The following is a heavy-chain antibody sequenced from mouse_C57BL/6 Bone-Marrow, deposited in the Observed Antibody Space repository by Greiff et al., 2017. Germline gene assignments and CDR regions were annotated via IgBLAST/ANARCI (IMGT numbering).Heavy chain of an antibody. CDR2: IRSKSNNYAT. Sequence: VQLKESGGGLVQPKGSLKLSCAASGFSFNTYAMNWVRPAPGKGLEWVARIRSKSNNYATYYVDSVKDRFTISRDDSESMLYLQMNNLKTEDTAMYYCVRGDSSGSAWFAYWGQGTLVTVSA. V-gene: IGHV10-1*01. D-gene: IGHD3-2*02. J-gene: IGHJ3*01. CDR1: GFSFNTYA. CDR3: VRGDSSGSAWFAY.